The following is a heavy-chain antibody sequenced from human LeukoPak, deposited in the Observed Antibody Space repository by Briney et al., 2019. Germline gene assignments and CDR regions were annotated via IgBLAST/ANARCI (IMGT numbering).Heavy chain of an antibody. Sequence: PGGSLRLSCAASGFSFSNYGIHWVRQAPGKGLEWVALISYDGSKKYHADSVKGRFTISRDNSKNTLYLQMNSLRAEDTAVYYCAKGLLWFGEPSQEGFDYWGQGTLVTVSS. CDR1: GFSFSNYG. D-gene: IGHD3-10*01. CDR3: AKGLLWFGEPSQEGFDY. J-gene: IGHJ4*02. CDR2: ISYDGSKK. V-gene: IGHV3-30*18.